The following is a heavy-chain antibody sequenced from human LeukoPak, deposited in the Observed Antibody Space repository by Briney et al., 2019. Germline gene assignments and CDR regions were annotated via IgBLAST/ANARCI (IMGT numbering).Heavy chain of an antibody. CDR2: ISLTGLT. D-gene: IGHD2-8*01. CDR3: SRENGVFSPFGY. Sequence: AGTLSLTCVVSGGSISNTNWWSWGRQPPGQGLEWIGEISLTGLTHYNPSPESRVTVSLDKSTNPLSLNLTSVTAADTPVYYCSRENGVFSPFGYWGQGTLVTVLS. CDR1: GGSISNTNW. V-gene: IGHV4-4*02. J-gene: IGHJ4*02.